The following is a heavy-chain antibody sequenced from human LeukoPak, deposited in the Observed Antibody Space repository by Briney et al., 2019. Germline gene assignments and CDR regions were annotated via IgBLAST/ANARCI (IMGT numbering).Heavy chain of an antibody. D-gene: IGHD3-22*01. Sequence: SETLSLTCTVSGGSISSNSNYWAWIRQPPGRGLEWIGSISYGGSTYYSPSLESRVTISVDTSKNQFSLKLSSVTAADTAMYYCARYWGPYDNSGAYFDYWGQGTLVTVSS. J-gene: IGHJ4*02. CDR3: ARYWGPYDNSGAYFDY. V-gene: IGHV4-39*01. CDR1: GGSISSNSNY. CDR2: ISYGGST.